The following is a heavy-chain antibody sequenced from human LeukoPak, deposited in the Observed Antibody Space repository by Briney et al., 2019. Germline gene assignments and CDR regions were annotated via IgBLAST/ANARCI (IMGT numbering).Heavy chain of an antibody. CDR2: ISASGGMT. Sequence: PGGSLRLSCAASGFTVTDYAMTWVRQAPGKGLEWVSSISASGGMTYYADSVKGRFTVSRDNSKNSLYLQMNSLTAADTAVYYCAKDRSIGTYYTFDHWGQGTPVTVSS. D-gene: IGHD1-26*01. J-gene: IGHJ4*02. CDR1: GFTVTDYA. V-gene: IGHV3-23*01. CDR3: AKDRSIGTYYTFDH.